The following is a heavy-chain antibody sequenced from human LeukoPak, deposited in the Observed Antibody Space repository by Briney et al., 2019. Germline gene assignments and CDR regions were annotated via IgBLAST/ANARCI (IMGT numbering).Heavy chain of an antibody. CDR2: ISSSGSTI. J-gene: IGHJ4*02. Sequence: HPGGSVTLSCAASRFTFSSYEMNWVRQAPGKGLEWVSYISSSGSTIYYADSVKGRFTISRDNAKNSLYLQMNSLRAEDTAVYYCARKEYSSSWFSIPFDYWGQGPLVTVSS. CDR3: ARKEYSSSWFSIPFDY. V-gene: IGHV3-48*03. CDR1: RFTFSSYE. D-gene: IGHD6-13*01.